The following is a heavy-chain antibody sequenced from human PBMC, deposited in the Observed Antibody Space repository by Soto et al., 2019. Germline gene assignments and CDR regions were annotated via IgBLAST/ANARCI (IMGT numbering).Heavy chain of an antibody. D-gene: IGHD2-2*01. CDR3: ARTRAVVVPAATAWFDP. J-gene: IGHJ5*02. CDR2: FSAYDGDT. V-gene: IGHV1-18*04. Sequence: ASVKVSCKASGYTFTGYYMHWVRQAPGKGLEWMGWFSAYDGDTIYAQKFQGRVTMTKDTSTSTAYMELRSLRSGDTAVYYCARTRAVVVPAATAWFDPWGQGTLVTVSS. CDR1: GYTFTGYY.